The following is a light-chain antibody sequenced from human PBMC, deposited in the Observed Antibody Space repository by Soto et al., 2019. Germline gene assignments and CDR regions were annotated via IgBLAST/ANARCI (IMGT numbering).Light chain of an antibody. V-gene: IGKV3-20*01. Sequence: EIVLTQSPGTLSLSPGERATLSCRASQIFSSSYLAWYQQKPGQAPRLLIYGASSRATGILDRFSGSGSGTGFTLTISRLEPEDFAVYFCQQYGSSPPFTFGQGTKVDIK. J-gene: IGKJ2*01. CDR2: GAS. CDR1: QIFSSSY. CDR3: QQYGSSPPFT.